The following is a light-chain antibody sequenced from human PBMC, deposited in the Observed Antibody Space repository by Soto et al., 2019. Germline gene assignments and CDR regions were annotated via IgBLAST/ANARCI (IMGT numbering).Light chain of an antibody. J-gene: IGLJ3*02. CDR3: TSYAGSNHNWV. Sequence: QSALTQPPSASGSPGQSVTISCTGTSSDVGGYNYVSWYQQHPGKAPKLMIYEVSKRPSGVPDRFSGSKSGNTASLTVSGLQAEDEADYYCTSYAGSNHNWVFGGGTKVTVL. V-gene: IGLV2-8*01. CDR2: EVS. CDR1: SSDVGGYNY.